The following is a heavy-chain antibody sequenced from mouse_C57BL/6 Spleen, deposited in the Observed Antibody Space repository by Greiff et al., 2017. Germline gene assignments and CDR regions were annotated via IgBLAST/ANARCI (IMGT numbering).Heavy chain of an antibody. D-gene: IGHD3-2*02. V-gene: IGHV14-4*01. Sequence: EVQLQQPGAELVRPGASVKLSCTASGFNIKDDYMHWVKQRPDQGLEWIGWIDPENGDTEYATKFQGKATITADTSSNTAYLQLSSLTSEDTAVYYCTTAQAIFDYWGQGTTLTVAS. J-gene: IGHJ2*01. CDR1: GFNIKDDY. CDR3: TTAQAIFDY. CDR2: IDPENGDT.